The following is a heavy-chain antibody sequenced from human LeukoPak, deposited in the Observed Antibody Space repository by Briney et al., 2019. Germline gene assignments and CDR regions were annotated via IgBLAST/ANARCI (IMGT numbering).Heavy chain of an antibody. CDR3: ARAAASSSSWYWFDY. D-gene: IGHD6-13*01. CDR1: GYTFTGYY. V-gene: IGHV1-2*04. J-gene: IGHJ4*02. CDR2: INPNSGGT. Sequence: ASVKVSCKASGYTFTGYYMHWVRQAPGQGLEWMGWINPNSGGTNYAQKFQGWVTMTRDTSISTAYMELSSLRSEDTAVYYCARAAASSSSWYWFDYWGQGTLVTVSS.